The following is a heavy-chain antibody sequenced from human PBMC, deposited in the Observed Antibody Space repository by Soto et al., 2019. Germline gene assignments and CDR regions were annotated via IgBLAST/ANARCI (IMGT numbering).Heavy chain of an antibody. J-gene: IGHJ6*02. CDR1: GYTFTTYP. CDR2: ISAGNDNT. Sequence: QVYLVQSGAEVKEPGASVNVSCKASGYTFTTYPMHWVRQAPGQRLEWMGWISAGNDNTEYSQKFQGRVTITRDTSASTAHMELSSLRSEDTAVYYCARGVMVRGLNYYAMDVWGHGTTVTVSS. CDR3: ARGVMVRGLNYYAMDV. D-gene: IGHD3-10*01. V-gene: IGHV1-3*01.